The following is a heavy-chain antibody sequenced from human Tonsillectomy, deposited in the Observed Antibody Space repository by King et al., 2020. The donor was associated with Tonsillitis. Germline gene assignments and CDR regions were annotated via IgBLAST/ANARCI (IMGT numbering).Heavy chain of an antibody. V-gene: IGHV4-59*01. CDR1: GDSIRSYY. Sequence: VQLQESGPGLVKPSETLSLTCTVSGDSIRSYYWSWIRQTPGKGLEWIGYINYSGSTNYNPSLKSRVTISLDTSKSQFSLKLSSVTAADTAVYYCARARFGYYMDVWGKGTTVTVSS. J-gene: IGHJ6*03. CDR3: ARARFGYYMDV. D-gene: IGHD3-10*01. CDR2: INYSGST.